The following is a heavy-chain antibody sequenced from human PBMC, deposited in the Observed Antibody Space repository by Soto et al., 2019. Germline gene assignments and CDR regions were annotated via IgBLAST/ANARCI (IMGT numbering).Heavy chain of an antibody. CDR3: ARDPIGVAGTGMDV. CDR1: RFTLTGNS. CDR2: INPNSGGT. Sequence: SVKVTCEDPRFTLTGNSMHSLRQAPGQGLEWMGWINPNSGGTNYAQKFQGWVTMTRDTSISTAYMELSRLRSDDTAVYYCARDPIGVAGTGMDVWGQGTTVIVSS. V-gene: IGHV1-2*04. J-gene: IGHJ6*02. D-gene: IGHD6-19*01.